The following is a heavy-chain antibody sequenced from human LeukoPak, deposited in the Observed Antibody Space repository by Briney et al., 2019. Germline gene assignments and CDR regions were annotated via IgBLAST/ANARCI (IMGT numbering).Heavy chain of an antibody. CDR2: INPDGSTT. CDR3: AKDTCGSGSYRGYFDY. D-gene: IGHD3-10*01. J-gene: IGHJ4*02. Sequence: PGGSLRLSCAASGFTFSNYWMHWVRQDPGKGLVWVSFINPDGSTTNYADSVKGRFIISRDNAKNSLYLQMNSLRAEDTALYYCAKDTCGSGSYRGYFDYWGQGTLVTVSS. CDR1: GFTFSNYW. V-gene: IGHV3-74*01.